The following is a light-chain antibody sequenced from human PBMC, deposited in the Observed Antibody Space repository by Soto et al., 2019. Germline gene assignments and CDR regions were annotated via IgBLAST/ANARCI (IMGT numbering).Light chain of an antibody. CDR1: EMISDY. V-gene: IGKV1-39*01. Sequence: DIQMTQSPSSLSASVGDRVTISCRASEMISDYLAWYQQKPGKAPKLLINTASSLRSGVPSRFSGSGSGTDFTLTIDSLQPEDFATYFCQQTHTAQWTFGQGTKVEIK. CDR2: TAS. J-gene: IGKJ1*01. CDR3: QQTHTAQWT.